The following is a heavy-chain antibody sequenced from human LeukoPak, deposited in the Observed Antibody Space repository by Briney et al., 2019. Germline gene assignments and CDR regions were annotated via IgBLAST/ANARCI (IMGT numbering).Heavy chain of an antibody. Sequence: QPGRSLRLSCAASGFTFSDYNMHWVRQAPGKGLDWVALMSPDGNKKYYADSVKGRFTISRDNSKNTLYLQMNSLRAEDTAVYYCARDGSGSYYGYFDYWGQGTLVTVSA. J-gene: IGHJ4*02. CDR1: GFTFSDYN. CDR3: ARDGSGSYYGYFDY. CDR2: MSPDGNKK. V-gene: IGHV3-30-3*01. D-gene: IGHD3-10*01.